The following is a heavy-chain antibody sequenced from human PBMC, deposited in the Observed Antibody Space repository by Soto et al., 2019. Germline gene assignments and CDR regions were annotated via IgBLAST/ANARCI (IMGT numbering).Heavy chain of an antibody. D-gene: IGHD5-18*01. CDR3: ASQGAQVGYSYTSHAFDI. J-gene: IGHJ3*02. CDR1: GYSFTSYW. CDR2: IYPGDSDT. V-gene: IGHV5-51*03. Sequence: EVQLVQSGAEVKKPGESLKISCKGSGYSFTSYWIGWVRQMPGKGLEWMGIIYPGDSDTRYSPSFQGQVTISADKSISTAYLQWSSLKASDTAMYYCASQGAQVGYSYTSHAFDIWGQGTMVTVSS.